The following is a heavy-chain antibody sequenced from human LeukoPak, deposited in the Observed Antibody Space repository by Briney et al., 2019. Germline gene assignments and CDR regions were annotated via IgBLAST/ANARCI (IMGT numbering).Heavy chain of an antibody. Sequence: GASLQISCEGSVSIFTRNWIGWVRPLPGKVLEWTRILYAGDSNTRYSPSFQGQVTISDDKSISTAHLKWSSLEASDTAMYCGARLIGGPSGYFDYWCQGTLVTVSS. CDR1: VSIFTRNW. V-gene: IGHV5-51*01. CDR2: LYAGDSNT. CDR3: ARLIGGPSGYFDY. J-gene: IGHJ4*02. D-gene: IGHD2/OR15-2a*01.